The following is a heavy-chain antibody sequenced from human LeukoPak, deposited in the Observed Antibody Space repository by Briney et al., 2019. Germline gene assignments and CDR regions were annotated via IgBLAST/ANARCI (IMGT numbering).Heavy chain of an antibody. CDR2: INPSGSST. CDR3: ASLSNYGGSTDY. V-gene: IGHV1-46*01. J-gene: IGHJ4*02. CDR1: GYTFTSYY. D-gene: IGHD4-23*01. Sequence: ASVKVSCKASGYTFTSYYMHWVRQAPGQGLEWMGLINPSGSSTSYAQKFQGRLSLTRDMSTSTDYMELSSLRSEDTAVYYCASLSNYGGSTDYWGQGTLVTVSS.